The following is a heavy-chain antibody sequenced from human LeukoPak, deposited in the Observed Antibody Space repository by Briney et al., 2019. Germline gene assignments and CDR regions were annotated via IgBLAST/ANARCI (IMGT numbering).Heavy chain of an antibody. CDR2: INHSGST. Sequence: PSETLSLTCAVYGGSFSGFYWSWIRQPPMKGLEWIGEINHSGSTNYNTSLKSRVTISVDTSKKQFSLKLTSVTAADTAVYYCARGAGDYARFYFDDGGQGTLVTVSS. CDR3: ARGAGDYARFYFDD. J-gene: IGHJ4*02. CDR1: GGSFSGFY. V-gene: IGHV4-34*01. D-gene: IGHD4-17*01.